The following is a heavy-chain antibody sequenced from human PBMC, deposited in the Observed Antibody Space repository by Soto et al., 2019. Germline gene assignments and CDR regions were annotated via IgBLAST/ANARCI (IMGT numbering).Heavy chain of an antibody. V-gene: IGHV1-69*12. D-gene: IGHD3-22*01. CDR1: GGTFSSYA. Sequence: QVQLVQSGAEVTKPGSSVKVSCKASGGTFSSYAITWVRQAPGQGLEWMGGIIPIFGTANYAQKFQGRVTITADEYTSTAYMELSSLRSEDTDVYYCARDRGPSSGYYPYWFDPWGQGTLVTVSS. CDR3: ARDRGPSSGYYPYWFDP. J-gene: IGHJ5*02. CDR2: IIPIFGTA.